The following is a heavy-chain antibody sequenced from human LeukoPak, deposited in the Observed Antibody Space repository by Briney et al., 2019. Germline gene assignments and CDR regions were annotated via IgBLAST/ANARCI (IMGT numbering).Heavy chain of an antibody. CDR3: ARARGPAWATAGSGRPPDYFDY. CDR2: IYYSGST. V-gene: IGHV4-38-2*02. Sequence: SETLSLTCTVSGYSISSGYYWGWIRQPPGKGLEWIGSIYYSGSTYYNPSLKSRVTISVDTSKNQFSLKLSSVTAADTAVYYCARARGPAWATAGSGRPPDYFDYWGQGTLVTVSS. D-gene: IGHD6-13*01. J-gene: IGHJ4*02. CDR1: GYSISSGYY.